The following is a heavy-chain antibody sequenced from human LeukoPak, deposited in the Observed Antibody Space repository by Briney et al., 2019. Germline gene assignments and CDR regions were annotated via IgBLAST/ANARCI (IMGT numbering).Heavy chain of an antibody. V-gene: IGHV3-7*01. CDR1: GFTFSSYW. CDR3: ARDLGSTSSIRNYYDSSGYRPFDY. CDR2: IKQDGSEK. D-gene: IGHD3-22*01. Sequence: PGGSLRLSCAASGFTFSSYWMSWVRQAPGKGLEWVANIKQDGSEKYYVDSVKGRFTISRDNAKNSLYLQMNSLRAEDTAVYYCARDLGSTSSIRNYYDSSGYRPFDYWGQGTLVTVSS. J-gene: IGHJ4*02.